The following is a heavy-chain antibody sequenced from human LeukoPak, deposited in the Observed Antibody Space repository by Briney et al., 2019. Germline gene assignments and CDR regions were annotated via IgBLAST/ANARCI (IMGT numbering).Heavy chain of an antibody. CDR2: IKKDGSEK. D-gene: IGHD3-3*01. CDR1: GFTFSTYW. CDR3: ARGTRDTIFGVVVRFYYYMDV. V-gene: IGHV3-7*01. Sequence: GGSLRLSCAASGFTFSTYWMSWVRQAPGKGLEWVANIKKDGSEKYYVDSVKRRFTISRDNAKNSVYLQMNSLRAEDTAVYYCARGTRDTIFGVVVRFYYYMDVWGKGTTVTVSS. J-gene: IGHJ6*03.